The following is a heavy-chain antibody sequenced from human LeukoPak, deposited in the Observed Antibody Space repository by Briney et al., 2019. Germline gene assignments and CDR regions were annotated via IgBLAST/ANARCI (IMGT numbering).Heavy chain of an antibody. V-gene: IGHV1-8*01. CDR2: MNPNSGNT. D-gene: IGHD3-22*01. Sequence: ASVKVSCKASGYTFTSYDINWVRQATGQGLGWMGWMNPNSGNTGYAQKFQGRVTMTRNTSISTAYMELSGLRSEDTAVYYCARARHTRYYDSSGYYLFYWGQGTLVTVSS. CDR3: ARARHTRYYDSSGYYLFY. CDR1: GYTFTSYD. J-gene: IGHJ4*02.